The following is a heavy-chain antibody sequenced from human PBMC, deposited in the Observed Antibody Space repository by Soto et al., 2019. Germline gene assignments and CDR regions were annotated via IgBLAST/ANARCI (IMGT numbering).Heavy chain of an antibody. V-gene: IGHV3-53*04. CDR1: GFTVSSKY. D-gene: IGHD3-10*01. Sequence: EVQLVESGGGLVQPGGSLRLSCAVSGFTVSSKYMSWVRQAPGQGLEWVSVIYSGGSTYYADSVKGRFTISRHNSMNALYLKMNSLRADDTAVYYCTRGPYGTGGDYYFGMDVWGQGTTVTVSS. CDR3: TRGPYGTGGDYYFGMDV. J-gene: IGHJ6*02. CDR2: IYSGGST.